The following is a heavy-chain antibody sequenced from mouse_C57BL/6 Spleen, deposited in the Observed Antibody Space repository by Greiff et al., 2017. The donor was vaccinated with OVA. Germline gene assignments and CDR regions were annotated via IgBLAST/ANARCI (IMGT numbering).Heavy chain of an antibody. D-gene: IGHD3-1*01. Sequence: KLVESGAGLVKPGGSLKLSCAASGFTFSSYAMSWVRQTPEKRLEWVAYISSGGDYIYYADTVKGRFTISRDNARNTLYLQMSSLKSEDTAMYYGTRDRGWYFDVWGTGTTVTVSS. CDR3: TRDRGWYFDV. CDR1: GFTFSSYA. CDR2: ISSGGDYI. J-gene: IGHJ1*03. V-gene: IGHV5-9-1*02.